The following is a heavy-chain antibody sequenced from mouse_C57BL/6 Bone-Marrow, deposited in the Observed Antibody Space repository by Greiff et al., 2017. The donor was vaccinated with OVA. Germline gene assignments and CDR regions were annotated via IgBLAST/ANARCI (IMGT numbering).Heavy chain of an antibody. CDR3: LYPRFAY. V-gene: IGHV1-81*01. CDR1: GYTFTSYG. CDR2: IYPRSGNT. D-gene: IGHD2-1*01. Sequence: QVQLQQSGAELARPGASVKLSCKASGYTFTSYGISWVKQRTGQGLEWIGEIYPRSGNTYYNEKFKGKATLTADKSSSTVYMELRSLTSEDSAVYFCLYPRFAYWGQGTLVTVSA. J-gene: IGHJ3*01.